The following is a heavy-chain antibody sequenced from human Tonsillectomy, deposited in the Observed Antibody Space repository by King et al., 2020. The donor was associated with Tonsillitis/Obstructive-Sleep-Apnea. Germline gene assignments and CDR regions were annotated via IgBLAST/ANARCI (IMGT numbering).Heavy chain of an antibody. J-gene: IGHJ4*02. D-gene: IGHD4-23*01. CDR3: ARVLTVVTYDY. Sequence: VQLQQWGAGLLKPSETLSLTCAVYGGSFSGYYWSWIRQPPGKGLEWIGEINHSGSTNYNPSLKSRVTISVDTSKNQFSLKLSSVTAADTAVYYCARVLTVVTYDYWGQGTLVIVSS. V-gene: IGHV4-34*01. CDR1: GGSFSGYY. CDR2: INHSGST.